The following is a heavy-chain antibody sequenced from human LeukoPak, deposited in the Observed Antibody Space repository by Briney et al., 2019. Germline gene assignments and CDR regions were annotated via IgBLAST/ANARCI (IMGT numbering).Heavy chain of an antibody. D-gene: IGHD1-26*01. CDR2: IYYSGST. Sequence: SQTLSLTCTVSGGSISSYYWSWIRQPPGKGLEWIGYIYYSGSTNYNPSLKSRVTISVDTSKNQFSLKLSSVTAADTAVYYCARRYSGSYSRPYYFDYWGQGTLVTVSS. J-gene: IGHJ4*02. V-gene: IGHV4-59*01. CDR3: ARRYSGSYSRPYYFDY. CDR1: GGSISSYY.